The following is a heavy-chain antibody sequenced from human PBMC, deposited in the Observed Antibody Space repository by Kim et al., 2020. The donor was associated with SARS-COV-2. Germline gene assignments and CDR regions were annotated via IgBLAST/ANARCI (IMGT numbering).Heavy chain of an antibody. CDR3: AKDKGITMVRGVPVSVYYFYGMDV. V-gene: IGHV3-43*02. CDR2: ISGDGGST. D-gene: IGHD3-10*01. CDR1: GFTFDDYA. Sequence: GGSLRLSCAASGFTFDDYAMHWVRQAPGKGLEWVSLISGDGGSTYYADSVKGRFTISRDNSKNSLYLQMNSLRTEDTALYYCAKDKGITMVRGVPVSVYYFYGMDVWGQGTTVTVSS. J-gene: IGHJ6*02.